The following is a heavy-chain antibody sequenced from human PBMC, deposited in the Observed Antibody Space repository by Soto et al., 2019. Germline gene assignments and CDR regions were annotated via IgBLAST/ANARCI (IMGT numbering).Heavy chain of an antibody. V-gene: IGHV4-39*01. J-gene: IGHJ4*02. D-gene: IGHD6-19*01. CDR1: GGSITRNNHY. CDR2: ILYSGST. CDR3: ARLGSSGWYQGSCFDY. Sequence: QLQLQESGPGLVKPSETLSLTCTVSGGSITRNNHYWGWIRQSPGKGLEWIGNILYSGSTNYNPSLKVRVTISVETSKNQFSLKMSSVTAADTAVYYCARLGSSGWYQGSCFDYWGQGTLVTVSS.